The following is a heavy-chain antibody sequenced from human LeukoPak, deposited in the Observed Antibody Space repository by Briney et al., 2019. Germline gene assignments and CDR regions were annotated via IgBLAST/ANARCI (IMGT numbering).Heavy chain of an antibody. CDR2: IYSGGST. Sequence: GGSLRLSCAASGFTVSSNYMGWVRQAPGKGLEWVSVIYSGGSTNYADSVKGRFTTSRDNSKNTLYLQMNSLRAEDTAVYYCARMYYYDSSGYPPGGYWGQGTLVTVSS. V-gene: IGHV3-53*01. CDR1: GFTVSSNY. D-gene: IGHD3-22*01. J-gene: IGHJ4*02. CDR3: ARMYYYDSSGYPPGGY.